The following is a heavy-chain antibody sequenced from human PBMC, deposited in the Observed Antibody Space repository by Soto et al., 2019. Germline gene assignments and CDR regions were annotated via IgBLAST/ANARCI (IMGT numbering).Heavy chain of an antibody. CDR1: GFTFNLFG. CDR2: ISYDGSNA. CDR3: ARDGGLGWLLDDFDY. J-gene: IGHJ4*02. D-gene: IGHD3-16*01. Sequence: QVQLVESGGGVVQPGRSLRLSCAASGFTFNLFGMHWVRQAPGKGLEWVAIISYDGSNAYYADTVKGRFNISRDNSKNTLYLQMSSLTPDDTAVYYCARDGGLGWLLDDFDYWGQGTLVSVSS. V-gene: IGHV3-30*03.